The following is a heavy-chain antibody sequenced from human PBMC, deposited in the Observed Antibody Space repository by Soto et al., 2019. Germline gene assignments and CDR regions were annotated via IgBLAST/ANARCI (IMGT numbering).Heavy chain of an antibody. J-gene: IGHJ4*02. D-gene: IGHD2-2*02. V-gene: IGHV1-69*13. CDR1: GGTFSSYA. Sequence: SVNVSCKASGGTFSSYAISWVRQAPGQGLEWMGGIIPIFGTANYAQKFQGRVTITADESTSTAYMELSSLRSEDTAVYYCARGRPYCSSPSCYTIDYWGKGNLVNVSS. CDR3: ARGRPYCSSPSCYTIDY. CDR2: IIPIFGTA.